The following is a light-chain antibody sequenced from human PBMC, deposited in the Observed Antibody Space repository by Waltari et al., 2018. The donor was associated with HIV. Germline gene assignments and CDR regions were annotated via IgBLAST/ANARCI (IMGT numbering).Light chain of an antibody. CDR3: SSYTSSNTPYVV. CDR1: SSDVGGYNY. CDR2: DVS. V-gene: IGLV2-14*03. J-gene: IGLJ2*01. Sequence: QSALTQPASVSGSPGQSITISCTGTSSDVGGYNYVSWYQQHPGKAHKFIHYDVSKRPSGVSNRFSGSKSGNTASLTISGLQAEDEADYYCSSYTSSNTPYVVFGGGTKLTVL.